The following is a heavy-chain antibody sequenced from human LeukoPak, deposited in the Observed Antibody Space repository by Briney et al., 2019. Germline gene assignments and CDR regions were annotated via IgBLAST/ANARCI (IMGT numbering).Heavy chain of an antibody. CDR2: LSASGTNT. D-gene: IGHD6-6*01. CDR3: AKEWWSSSSPLHFDY. CDR1: GFTVSGNH. Sequence: PGGSLRLSCAASGFTVSGNHMSWVRQAPGKGLEWVSGLSASGTNTYYTDSVKGRFTISRDNSKNTLYLQMNSLRAEDTALYYCAKEWWSSSSPLHFDYWGQGTLVTVSS. J-gene: IGHJ4*02. V-gene: IGHV3-23*01.